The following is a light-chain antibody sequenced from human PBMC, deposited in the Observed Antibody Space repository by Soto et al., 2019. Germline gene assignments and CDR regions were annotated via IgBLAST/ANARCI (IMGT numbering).Light chain of an antibody. CDR3: QKYESSPRT. CDR1: QSVSNNY. Sequence: EIVLTQSPGTLSLSPGERATLSCRASQSVSNNYLAWYQQKPGHAPRLLIYGASNRATGIPDRFSGSGYGTDFTLTISRLEPEDFAVYYCQKYESSPRTFGQGTKVDIK. CDR2: GAS. J-gene: IGKJ1*01. V-gene: IGKV3-20*01.